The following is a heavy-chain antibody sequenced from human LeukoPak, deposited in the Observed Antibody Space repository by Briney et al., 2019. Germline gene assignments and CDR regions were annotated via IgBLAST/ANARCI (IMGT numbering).Heavy chain of an antibody. V-gene: IGHV1-46*01. CDR3: ARDRNGDQRANAFDI. Sequence: GASVKVSCKASGYTFTSYYMHWVRQAPGQGLEWMGKINPSGDTTTYAQKFQGRVTMTRDTSTSTVYMELRSLRSDDTAVYYCARDRNGDQRANAFDIWGQGTMVTVSS. J-gene: IGHJ3*02. D-gene: IGHD2-21*02. CDR2: INPSGDTT. CDR1: GYTFTSYY.